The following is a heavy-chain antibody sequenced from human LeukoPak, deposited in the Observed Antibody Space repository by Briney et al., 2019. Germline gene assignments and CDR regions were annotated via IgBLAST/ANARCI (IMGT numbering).Heavy chain of an antibody. V-gene: IGHV3-48*03. CDR1: GFTFSSYN. D-gene: IGHD3-10*02. Sequence: GGSLRLSCAASGFTFSSYNMNWVRQAPGKGLEWVYISSSGSTIYYADSVKGRFSISRDNAKNSLYLQMNSLRAEDTAVYYCAELGITMIGGVWGKGTTVTISS. J-gene: IGHJ6*04. CDR3: AELGITMIGGV. CDR2: ISSSGSTI.